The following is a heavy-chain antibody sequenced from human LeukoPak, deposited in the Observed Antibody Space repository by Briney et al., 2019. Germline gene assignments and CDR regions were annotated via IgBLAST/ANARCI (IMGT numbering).Heavy chain of an antibody. CDR2: IYYSGST. V-gene: IGHV4-39*01. J-gene: IGHJ6*03. CDR1: GGSISSSSYY. Sequence: SETLSLTCTVSGGSISSSSYYWGWIRQPPGKGLEWIGSIYYSGSTYYNPSLKSRVTISVDTSKNQFSLKLSSVTAADTAVYYCARVGPWVNPDYYFYYMDVWGKGTTVTVSS. CDR3: ARVGPWVNPDYYFYYMDV. D-gene: IGHD1-14*01.